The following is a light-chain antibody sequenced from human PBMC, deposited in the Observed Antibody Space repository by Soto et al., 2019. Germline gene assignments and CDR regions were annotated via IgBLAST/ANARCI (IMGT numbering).Light chain of an antibody. CDR2: GSS. V-gene: IGKV3D-15*01. J-gene: IGKJ1*01. Sequence: EIVMTQSPATLSVSPGERATLSCRASQSVSSNLAWYQQKPVQAPTLLIYGSSTRSTGIPARFSGSGSGTEFALSIRSPQSEMIVVYYCLRYVNCAKWPFGQGT. CDR3: LRYVNCAKWP. CDR1: QSVSSN.